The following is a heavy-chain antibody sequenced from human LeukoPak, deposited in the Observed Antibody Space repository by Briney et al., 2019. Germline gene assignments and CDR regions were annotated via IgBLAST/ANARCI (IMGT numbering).Heavy chain of an antibody. J-gene: IGHJ5*02. D-gene: IGHD2-21*02. CDR2: ISAYNGNT. V-gene: IGHV1-18*01. CDR3: ARVHCGGDCYSFLVSSYFDP. CDR1: GYTFTSYG. Sequence: EASVKVSCKASGYTFTSYGISWVRQAPGQGLEWMGWISAYNGNTSYAQKLQGRVTMTTDTSTSTAYMELRSLRSDDTAVYYCARVHCGGDCYSFLVSSYFDPWGQGTLVTVSS.